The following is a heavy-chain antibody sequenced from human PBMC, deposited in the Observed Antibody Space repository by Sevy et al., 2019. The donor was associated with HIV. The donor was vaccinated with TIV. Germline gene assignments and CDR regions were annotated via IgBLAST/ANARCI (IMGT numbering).Heavy chain of an antibody. J-gene: IGHJ6*02. V-gene: IGHV4-61*01. Sequence: SETLSLTCTVSGGSVSSGSYYWSWIRQPPGKGLEWIGYIYYSGSTNYNPSLKSRVTISVDTSKNQFSLKLSSVTAADTAVYYCARDTNPRYNWNSYGMDVWGQWTTVTVSS. D-gene: IGHD1-20*01. CDR1: GGSVSSGSYY. CDR3: ARDTNPRYNWNSYGMDV. CDR2: IYYSGST.